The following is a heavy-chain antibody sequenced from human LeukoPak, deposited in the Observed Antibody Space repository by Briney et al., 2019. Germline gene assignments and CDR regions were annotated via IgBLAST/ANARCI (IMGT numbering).Heavy chain of an antibody. CDR3: AKDRWVGATISHYFDY. CDR1: GFTFSSYA. CDR2: ISTRGGTT. D-gene: IGHD1-26*01. V-gene: IGHV3-23*01. J-gene: IGHJ4*02. Sequence: GGSLRLSCAASGFTFSSYAMNWVRQAPGKGLEWASAISTRGGTTYYADSVKGRFTISRDDSKNTLYLQMNSLRAEDTAVYYCAKDRWVGATISHYFDYWGQGTLVTVSS.